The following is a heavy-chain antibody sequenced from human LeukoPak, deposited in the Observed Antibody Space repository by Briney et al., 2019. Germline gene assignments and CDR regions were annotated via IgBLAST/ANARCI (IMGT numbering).Heavy chain of an antibody. J-gene: IGHJ4*02. CDR2: ISGNGGYT. D-gene: IGHD3-9*01. CDR1: GFTFSSYV. CDR3: AKPSRAPSGYYY. Sequence: PGGSLRLSCGASGFTFSSYVMSWVRQAPGKGLEWVSSISGNGGYTYYPDSVRGRFTISRDNSKNTLYLQMSSLRVEDTAVYYCAKPSRAPSGYYYWGQGTLVTVSS. V-gene: IGHV3-23*01.